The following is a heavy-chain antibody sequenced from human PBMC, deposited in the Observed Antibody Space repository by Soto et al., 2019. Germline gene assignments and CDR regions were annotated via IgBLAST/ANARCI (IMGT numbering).Heavy chain of an antibody. CDR3: VKDGLVYAITADFYE. CDR2: ISGTGRST. Sequence: GWSLILSCAASGFAFSEYAMNWVRQAPGKGLEWVSVISGTGRSTYYADSVKGRFTISRDNSKNTVYLHMNSLRAEDTAVYYCVKDGLVYAITADFYECGQGTPVTLYS. J-gene: IGHJ4*02. CDR1: GFAFSEYA. D-gene: IGHD2-8*01. V-gene: IGHV3-23*01.